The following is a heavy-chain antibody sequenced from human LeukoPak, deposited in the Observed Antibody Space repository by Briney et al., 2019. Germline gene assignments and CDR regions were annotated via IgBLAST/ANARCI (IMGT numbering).Heavy chain of an antibody. D-gene: IGHD3-10*01. V-gene: IGHV4-59*08. Sequence: PSETLSLTCTVSGGSISSYYWSWIRQPPGKGLEWIGYIYYSGSTNYNPSLKSRVTISVDPSKNQFSLKLSSVTAADTAVYYCARYYYGSGSSFDYWGQGTLVTVSS. CDR1: GGSISSYY. CDR3: ARYYYGSGSSFDY. J-gene: IGHJ4*02. CDR2: IYYSGST.